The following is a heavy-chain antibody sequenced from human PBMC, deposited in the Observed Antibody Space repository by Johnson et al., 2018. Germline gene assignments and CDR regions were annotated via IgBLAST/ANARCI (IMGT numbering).Heavy chain of an antibody. CDR1: GFTFSSYA. CDR2: ISGSGGST. D-gene: IGHD6-13*01. CDR3: AKGGNSSSWYRADAFDI. J-gene: IGHJ3*02. V-gene: IGHV3-23*04. Sequence: VQLVESGGGLVQXGGSLRLXCAASGFTFSSYAMSWVRQAPGKGLEWVSAISGSGGSTYYADSVTGRFPISRDNSKNTLYLHMNSLRAEDTGVYYCAKGGNSSSWYRADAFDIWGQGTMVTVSS.